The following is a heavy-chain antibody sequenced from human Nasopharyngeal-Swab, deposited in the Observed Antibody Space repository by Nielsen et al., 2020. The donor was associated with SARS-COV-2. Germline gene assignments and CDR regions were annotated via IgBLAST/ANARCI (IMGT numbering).Heavy chain of an antibody. V-gene: IGHV3-64*01. D-gene: IGHD6-25*01. J-gene: IGHJ4*02. CDR1: GFTFSSYA. CDR3: AKGTKGSGGNY. CDR2: ISSNGGST. Sequence: GGSLRLSCAASGFTFSSYAMHWVRQAPGKGLEYVSAISSNGGSTYYANSVKGRFTISRDNSKNTLYLQMGSLRAEDMAVYYCAKGTKGSGGNYWGQGTLVTVSS.